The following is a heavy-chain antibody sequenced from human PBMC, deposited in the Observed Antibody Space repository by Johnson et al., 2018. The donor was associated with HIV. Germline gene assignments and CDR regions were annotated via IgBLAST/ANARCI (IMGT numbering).Heavy chain of an antibody. Sequence: EVQLVESGGGVVQPGGSLRLSCAASGFSFSSYGVHWVRQAPGKGLEYVSSISSNGGSTYYANSVKGRFTISRDNGRDSLYLQMGSLTAEDTAVYYCARDPTSHWYGSESYSGITDMWGQGTKVTVSS. CDR2: ISSNGGST. J-gene: IGHJ3*02. V-gene: IGHV3-64*01. CDR1: GFSFSSYG. CDR3: ARDPTSHWYGSESYSGITDM. D-gene: IGHD3-10*01.